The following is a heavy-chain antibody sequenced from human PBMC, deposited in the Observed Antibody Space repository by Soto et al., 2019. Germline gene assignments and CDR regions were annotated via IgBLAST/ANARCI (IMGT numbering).Heavy chain of an antibody. Sequence: SETLSLTCTVSGGSISDNHLSYIRQPAGKGLEWIGRFYTGGDTNYNPSLESRVTMSRDTSKNQISLNLRSVTAADKAVYYCSRDKGFADLWGQGTLVTVSS. CDR1: GGSISDNH. V-gene: IGHV4-4*07. D-gene: IGHD3-3*01. J-gene: IGHJ5*02. CDR2: FYTGGDT. CDR3: SRDKGFADL.